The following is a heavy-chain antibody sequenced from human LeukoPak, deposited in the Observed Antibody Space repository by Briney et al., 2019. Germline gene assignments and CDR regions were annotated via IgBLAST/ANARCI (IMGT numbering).Heavy chain of an antibody. D-gene: IGHD2-2*01. Sequence: SETLSLTCTVSGGSISSYYWSWIRQSPGKGLEWIGCIFYSGSTNYNPSLASRVTISVDTSKNRFSLRLSSVTAADTAVYYCARAPQYCSGTACYPYYYGMDVWGQGTTVTVSS. CDR2: IFYSGST. V-gene: IGHV4-59*01. CDR1: GGSISSYY. CDR3: ARAPQYCSGTACYPYYYGMDV. J-gene: IGHJ6*02.